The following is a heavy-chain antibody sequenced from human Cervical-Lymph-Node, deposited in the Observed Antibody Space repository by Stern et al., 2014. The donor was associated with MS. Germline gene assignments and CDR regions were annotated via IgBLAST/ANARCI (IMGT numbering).Heavy chain of an antibody. V-gene: IGHV1-46*01. CDR1: GYIFTGYY. D-gene: IGHD3-22*01. J-gene: IGHJ4*02. Sequence: QVQLVQSGAEVKKPGASVKVSCKASGYIFTGYYIYWVRQASGQGLEWMGIINPTGGSTTYAQTFQGRVTMTADTSTSTVYMDLSSLTSEDTAIYYCARAGSGNSNYFDYWGQGTLVTVSS. CDR3: ARAGSGNSNYFDY. CDR2: INPTGGST.